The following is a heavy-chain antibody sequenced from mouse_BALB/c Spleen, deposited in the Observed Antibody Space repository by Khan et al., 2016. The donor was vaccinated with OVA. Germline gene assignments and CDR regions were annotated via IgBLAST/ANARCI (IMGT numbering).Heavy chain of an antibody. Sequence: EVELVESGGGLVKPGGSLKLSCEVSGFAFNSYDMSWVRQTPEKRLEWVATISSTGTYTYYPDSVKGRFTIYRDTARNTLYLQMSSLRSEATALFYCTGRTYDGNPWFTYWGQGTLVTVSA. CDR1: GFAFNSYD. CDR3: TGRTYDGNPWFTY. CDR2: ISSTGTYT. J-gene: IGHJ3*01. D-gene: IGHD2-10*01. V-gene: IGHV5-9*02.